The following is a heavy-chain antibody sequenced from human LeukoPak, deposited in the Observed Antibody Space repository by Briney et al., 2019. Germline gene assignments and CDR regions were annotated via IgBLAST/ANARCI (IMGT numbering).Heavy chain of an antibody. V-gene: IGHV3-23*01. Sequence: GGSLRLSCAASGFTSSSYVMSWARQAPGKGLEWVSAVSGSGSRTYYADSVKGRFTISRDNSKNTLYLQMNSLRAEDTAVYYCAKGPERRGFRSGGSCYSDYWGQGTLVTVSS. D-gene: IGHD2-15*01. CDR1: GFTSSSYV. CDR3: AKGPERRGFRSGGSCYSDY. J-gene: IGHJ4*02. CDR2: VSGSGSRT.